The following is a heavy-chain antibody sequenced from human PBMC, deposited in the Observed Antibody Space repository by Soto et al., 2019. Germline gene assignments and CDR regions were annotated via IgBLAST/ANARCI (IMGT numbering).Heavy chain of an antibody. CDR3: AKTPWRDCSSTSCYIDWFDP. CDR1: GFTFSSYA. Sequence: AGSLRLSCAASGFTFSSYAMSWVRQAPGKGLEWVSAISGSGGSTYYADSVKGRFTISRDNSKNTLYLQMNSLRAEDTAVYYCAKTPWRDCSSTSCYIDWFDPWGQGTLVTVSS. J-gene: IGHJ5*02. CDR2: ISGSGGST. D-gene: IGHD2-2*02. V-gene: IGHV3-23*01.